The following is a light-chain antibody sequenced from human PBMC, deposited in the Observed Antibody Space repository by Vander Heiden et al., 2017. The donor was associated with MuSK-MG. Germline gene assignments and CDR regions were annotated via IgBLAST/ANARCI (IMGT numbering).Light chain of an antibody. Sequence: QSALTQPPSASGSPGQSVTISCTGTSRDIGNYNSVSWYQQHPGKAPKLMSYEVSKRPSGVPDRFSGSKSGNTASLTVSGLQAEDEADYYCSSYAGSNNYVFGTGTEVTVL. CDR1: SRDIGNYNS. J-gene: IGLJ1*01. V-gene: IGLV2-8*01. CDR2: EVS. CDR3: SSYAGSNNYV.